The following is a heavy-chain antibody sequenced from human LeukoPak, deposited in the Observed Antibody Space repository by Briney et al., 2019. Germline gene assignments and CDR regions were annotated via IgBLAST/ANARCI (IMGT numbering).Heavy chain of an antibody. CDR3: ARAPYSYDAFDI. J-gene: IGHJ3*02. CDR1: GGSIRSYY. CDR2: IYYSGST. V-gene: IGHV4-59*01. D-gene: IGHD2-21*01. Sequence: SETLSLTCTVSGGSIRSYYWSWIRQPPGKGLEWIGYIYYSGSTNYNPSLKSRVTISVDTSKNQFSLKLSSVTAADTAVYYCARAPYSYDAFDIWGQGTMVTVSS.